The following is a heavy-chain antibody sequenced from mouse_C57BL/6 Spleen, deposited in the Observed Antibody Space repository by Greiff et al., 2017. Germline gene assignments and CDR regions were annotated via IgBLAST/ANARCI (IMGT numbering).Heavy chain of an antibody. D-gene: IGHD2-5*01. J-gene: IGHJ4*01. CDR1: GYTFTDYN. CDR3: ARPAYDSNYEGAMDD. CDR2: FNPSNGGI. V-gene: IGHV1-18*01. Sequence: VQLQQSGPELVKPGASVKIPCKASGYTFTDYNMDWVKQSHGKSLEWIGGFNPSNGGIMYNQKFKGKATLTVDKSSSPAYMELRSLTSEDTAVDYCARPAYDSNYEGAMDDWGQGTSVTVSS.